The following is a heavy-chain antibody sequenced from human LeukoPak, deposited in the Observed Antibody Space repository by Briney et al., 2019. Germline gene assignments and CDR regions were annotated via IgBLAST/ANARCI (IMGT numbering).Heavy chain of an antibody. CDR3: ARAAFSSGYHLNNWFDP. CDR1: GFTFSTYV. CDR2: ISSSSSSI. D-gene: IGHD3-22*01. Sequence: GGSLRLSCAASGFTFSTYVMNWVRQPPGKGLEWVSYISSSSSSIYCADSVKGRFTISRDNAKNSLYLQMNSLRDEDTAVYYCARAAFSSGYHLNNWFDPWGQGTLVTVSS. V-gene: IGHV3-48*02. J-gene: IGHJ5*02.